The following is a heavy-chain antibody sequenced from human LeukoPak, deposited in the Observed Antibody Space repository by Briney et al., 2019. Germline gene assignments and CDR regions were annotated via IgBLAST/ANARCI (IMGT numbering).Heavy chain of an antibody. J-gene: IGHJ6*02. D-gene: IGHD2-15*01. V-gene: IGHV3-11*03. CDR2: ISSSSSYT. CDR3: ARRQVVGGNYYGIDV. Sequence: PGGSLRLSCAASGFTFSDYYMSWIRQAPGKGLEWVSYISSSSSYTNYAESVKGRFTISIDNAKNSLYLQMNSLRAEDTAVYYCARRQVVGGNYYGIDVWGRGTTVTVSS. CDR1: GFTFSDYY.